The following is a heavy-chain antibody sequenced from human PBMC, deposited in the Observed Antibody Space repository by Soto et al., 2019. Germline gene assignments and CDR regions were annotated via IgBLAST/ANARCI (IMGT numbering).Heavy chain of an antibody. CDR1: SGSISSSNW. CDR3: ARILSGWYSVGVSRKTDY. D-gene: IGHD6-19*01. CDR2: IYHSGST. J-gene: IGHJ4*02. Sequence: QVQLQESGPGLVKPSGTLSLTCAVSSGSISSSNWWSWVRQPPGKGLEWIGEIYHSGSTNYNPSLKSRVTISVDKSKNQFSLNLSSETAADTAVYYCARILSGWYSVGVSRKTDYWGQGTLVTVSS. V-gene: IGHV4-4*02.